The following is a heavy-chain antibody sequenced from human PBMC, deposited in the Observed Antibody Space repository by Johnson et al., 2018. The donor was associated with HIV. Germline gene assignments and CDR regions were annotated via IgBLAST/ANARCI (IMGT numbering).Heavy chain of an antibody. CDR1: GFTFDNYG. CDR3: APVCSGTNCPWADI. D-gene: IGHD2-2*01. CDR2: INWNGGSR. J-gene: IGHJ3*02. V-gene: IGHV3-20*04. Sequence: EVQLVESGGGVVQPGRSLRLSCAASGFTFDNYGMSWVRQGPGKGLEWVSGINWNGGSRGYADSVKGRFTISRDNAKNSLYLQMNSLRAEDTTVYYCAPVCSGTNCPWADIWGQGTMVTVSS.